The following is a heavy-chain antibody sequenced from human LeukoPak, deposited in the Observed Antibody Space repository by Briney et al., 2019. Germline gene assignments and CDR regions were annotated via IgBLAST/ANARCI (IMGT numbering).Heavy chain of an antibody. CDR3: AKRGVVIRVILVGFHKEAYYFDS. CDR2: ISGSGGGT. D-gene: IGHD3-22*01. V-gene: IGHV3-23*01. CDR1: GITLSNYG. J-gene: IGHJ4*02. Sequence: PGGSLRLSCAVSGITLSNYGMSWVRQAPGKGLGWVAGISGSGGGTNYADSVKGRFTISRDNPKNTLYLQMNSLGAEDTAVYFCAKRGVVIRVILVGFHKEAYYFDSWGQGALVTVSS.